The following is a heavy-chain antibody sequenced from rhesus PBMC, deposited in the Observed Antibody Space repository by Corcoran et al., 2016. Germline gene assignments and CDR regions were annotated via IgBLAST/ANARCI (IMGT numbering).Heavy chain of an antibody. CDR1: GDSVSSSNW. D-gene: IGHD5-42*01. V-gene: IGHV4-65*01. Sequence: QVQLQESGPGLVKPSETLSLTCAVSGDSVSSSNWWSWIRQPPGKGLEWIGLISGRSVSNYNHPALKRRGTISTETSKNQVSLRLSSVTAADTAVYYWARDSGYSGYKVYVDYWGQGVLVTVSS. J-gene: IGHJ4*01. CDR3: ARDSGYSGYKVYVDY. CDR2: ISGRSVSN.